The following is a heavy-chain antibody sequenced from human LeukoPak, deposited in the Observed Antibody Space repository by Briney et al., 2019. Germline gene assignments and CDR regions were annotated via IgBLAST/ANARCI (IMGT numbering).Heavy chain of an antibody. V-gene: IGHV4-34*01. CDR2: INHSGNT. J-gene: IGHJ4*02. Sequence: SETLSLTCAVYGGSFSGYYWTWVRQPPGKGLEWIGEINHSGNTNYNPSLKSRVAISVDTSKNQFSLKLSSVIAADTAMYYCARSKDGSGFAAYWGQGTQVTVSS. CDR3: ARSKDGSGFAAY. CDR1: GGSFSGYY. D-gene: IGHD3-22*01.